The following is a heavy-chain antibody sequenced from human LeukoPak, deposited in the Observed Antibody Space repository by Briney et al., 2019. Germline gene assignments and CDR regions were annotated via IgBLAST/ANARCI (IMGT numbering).Heavy chain of an antibody. CDR3: ARTPSYDILTGYFGPGYYYGMDV. J-gene: IGHJ6*04. V-gene: IGHV2-70*01. CDR2: IDWDDDK. Sequence: SGPALVKPTQTLTLTCTFSGSSLSTSGMCVSWIRQPPGKALEWLALIDWDDDKYYSTSLKTRLTISKDTSKNQVVLTMTNMDPVDTATYYCARTPSYDILTGYFGPGYYYGMDVWGKGTTVTVSS. CDR1: GSSLSTSGMC. D-gene: IGHD3-9*01.